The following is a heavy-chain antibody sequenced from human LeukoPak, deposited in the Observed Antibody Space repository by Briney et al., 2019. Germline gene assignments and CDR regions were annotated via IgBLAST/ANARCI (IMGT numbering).Heavy chain of an antibody. CDR1: GASFSSTTYY. CDR3: ARHRNLYYYDSSGYPYFDY. V-gene: IGHV4-39*01. D-gene: IGHD3-22*01. CDR2: IYYSGST. Sequence: SETLSLTCNVSGASFSSTTYYWAWIRQPPGKGLEWIGSIYYSGSTYYNPSLKSRVTISVDTSKNQFSLKLSSVTAADTAVYYCARHRNLYYYDSSGYPYFDYWGQGTLVTVSS. J-gene: IGHJ4*02.